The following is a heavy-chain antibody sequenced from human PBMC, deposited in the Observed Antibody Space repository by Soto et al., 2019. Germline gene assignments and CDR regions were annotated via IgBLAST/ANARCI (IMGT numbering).Heavy chain of an antibody. CDR2: ISSSSSYI. CDR1: GFTFSSYS. CDR3: AGSYCSSTSCLIDYGMDV. V-gene: IGHV3-21*01. D-gene: IGHD2-2*01. J-gene: IGHJ6*02. Sequence: GGSLRLSCAASGFTFSSYSMNWVRQAPGKGLEWVSSISSSSSYIYYADPVKGRFTISRDNAKNSLYLQMNSLRAEDTAVYYCAGSYCSSTSCLIDYGMDVWGQGTTVTVSS.